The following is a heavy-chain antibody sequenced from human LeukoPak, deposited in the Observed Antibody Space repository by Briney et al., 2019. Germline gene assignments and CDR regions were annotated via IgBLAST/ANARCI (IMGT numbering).Heavy chain of an antibody. D-gene: IGHD3-22*01. CDR3: ARDTPPTMIVVANIVLYYGMDV. Sequence: GASVKVSCKASGGTFSSYAISWVRQAPGQGLEWMGGIIPIFGTANYAQKFQGRVTITTDESTSTAYMELSSLRSEDTAVYYCARDTPPTMIVVANIVLYYGMDVWGQGTTVTVSS. CDR1: GGTFSSYA. CDR2: IIPIFGTA. V-gene: IGHV1-69*05. J-gene: IGHJ6*02.